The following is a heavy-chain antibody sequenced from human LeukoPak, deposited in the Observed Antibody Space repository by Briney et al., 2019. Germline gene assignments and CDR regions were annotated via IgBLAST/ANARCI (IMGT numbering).Heavy chain of an antibody. V-gene: IGHV6-1*01. CDR1: GDSVSSNSAA. Sequence: SQTLSLTCAISGDSVSSNSAAWNWIRQSPSRGLEWLGRTYYRSKWYNDYAVSVKSRITINPDTSKNQFSLQLNPVTPEDTAVYYCARDLPSGWYVVPFYFDYWGQGTLVTVSS. CDR2: TYYRSKWYN. J-gene: IGHJ4*02. CDR3: ARDLPSGWYVVPFYFDY. D-gene: IGHD6-19*01.